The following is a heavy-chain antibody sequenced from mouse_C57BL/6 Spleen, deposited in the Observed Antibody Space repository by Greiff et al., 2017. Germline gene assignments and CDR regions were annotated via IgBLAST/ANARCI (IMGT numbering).Heavy chain of an antibody. CDR3: TRHYYGRNYYAMDD. J-gene: IGHJ4*01. CDR2: IDPETGGT. CDR1: GYTFTDYE. V-gene: IGHV1-15*01. D-gene: IGHD1-1*01. Sequence: VQLQQSGAELVRPGALVTLSCKASGYTFTDYEMHWVKQTPVHGLEWIGAIDPETGGTAYNQKFKGKAILTADKSSSTAYMELRSLTSEDSAVYYCTRHYYGRNYYAMDDWGQGTSVTVSS.